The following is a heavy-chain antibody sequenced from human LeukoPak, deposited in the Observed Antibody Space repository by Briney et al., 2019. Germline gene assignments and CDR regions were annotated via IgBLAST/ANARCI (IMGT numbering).Heavy chain of an antibody. V-gene: IGHV3-20*04. CDR3: AKAANYDILTGYYLDY. J-gene: IGHJ4*02. Sequence: ETLSLTCTVSGGSISSYYWSWIGQPPGKGLEWVSGINWNGGSTGYADSVKGRFTISRDNAKNSLYLQMNSLRAEDTAIYYCAKAANYDILTGYYLDYWGQGTLVTVSS. D-gene: IGHD3-9*01. CDR2: INWNGGST. CDR1: GGSISSYY.